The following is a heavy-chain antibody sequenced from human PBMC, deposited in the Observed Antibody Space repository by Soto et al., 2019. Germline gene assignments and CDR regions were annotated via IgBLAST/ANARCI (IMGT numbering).Heavy chain of an antibody. V-gene: IGHV3-23*01. Sequence: LRLSCAASGFTCSSYAMSWVRQAPGKVLEWVSAISGSGGSTYYADSVKGRFTISRDNSKNTLYLQMNSLRAEDTAVYYCAKDIISGYSGYDPLFDYWGQGTLVTVSS. J-gene: IGHJ4*02. CDR3: AKDIISGYSGYDPLFDY. CDR2: ISGSGGST. D-gene: IGHD5-12*01. CDR1: GFTCSSYA.